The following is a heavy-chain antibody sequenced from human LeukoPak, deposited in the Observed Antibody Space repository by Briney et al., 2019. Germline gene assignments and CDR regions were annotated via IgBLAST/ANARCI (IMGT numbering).Heavy chain of an antibody. V-gene: IGHV4-4*07. CDR1: GGSISSYY. CDR2: IYTSGSN. CDR3: ARESSILTGYYFFDY. J-gene: IGHJ4*02. D-gene: IGHD3-9*01. Sequence: SETLSLTCTVSGGSISSYYWSWLRQPAGKGLEWIGRIYTSGSNNYNPSLQSRVTMSVDTSKNQFSLKLSSVTAADTAVYYCARESSILTGYYFFDYWGQGTLVTVSS.